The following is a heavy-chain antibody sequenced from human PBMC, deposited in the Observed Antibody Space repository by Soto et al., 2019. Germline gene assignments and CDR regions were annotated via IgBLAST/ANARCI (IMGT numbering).Heavy chain of an antibody. J-gene: IGHJ5*02. Sequence: QVQLVQSGAEVKKPGSSVKVSCKASGGTFSSYAISWVRQAPGPGLEWLGGIIPIFGTANYAHKFQGRVTITADESTSTAYMELSRLRSEDTAVYYWARELATVVTGWFDPWGQGTLVTVSS. D-gene: IGHD4-17*01. CDR3: ARELATVVTGWFDP. V-gene: IGHV1-69*12. CDR1: GGTFSSYA. CDR2: IIPIFGTA.